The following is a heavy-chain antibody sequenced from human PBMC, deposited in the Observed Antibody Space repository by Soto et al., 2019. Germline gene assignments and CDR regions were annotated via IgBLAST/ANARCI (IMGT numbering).Heavy chain of an antibody. Sequence: GGSLRLSCAASGFTFSSYAMHWVRQAPGKGLEWVAVISYDGSNKYYADSVKGRFTISRDNSKNTLYLQMNSLRAEDTAVYYCSRDTNYYYGMDVWGQGTTVTVSS. CDR3: SRDTNYYYGMDV. D-gene: IGHD2-2*01. CDR2: ISYDGSNK. V-gene: IGHV3-30-3*01. J-gene: IGHJ6*02. CDR1: GFTFSSYA.